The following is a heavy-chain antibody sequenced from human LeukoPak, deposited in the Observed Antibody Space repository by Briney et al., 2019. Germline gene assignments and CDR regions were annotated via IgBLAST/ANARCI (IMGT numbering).Heavy chain of an antibody. Sequence: SVTGRFTISRDNSKNTLYLQMNSLRAEDTAVYYCAKRSDYGGSGNYFDFWGQGTPVTVSS. D-gene: IGHD4-23*01. J-gene: IGHJ4*02. V-gene: IGHV3-23*01. CDR3: AKRSDYGGSGNYFDF.